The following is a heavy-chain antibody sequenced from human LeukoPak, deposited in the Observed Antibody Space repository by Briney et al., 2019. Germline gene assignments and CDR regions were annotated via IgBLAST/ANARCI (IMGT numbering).Heavy chain of an antibody. CDR1: GGSFSGYY. J-gene: IGHJ6*02. CDR2: INHSGST. V-gene: IGHV4-34*01. Sequence: SETLSLTCAVYGGSFSGYYWSWIRQPPGKGLEWIGEINHSGSTNYNPSLKSRVTISVDTSKNQFSLKLSSVTAADTAVYYCARFGANYYYYYGMDVWGQGTTVTVSS. CDR3: ARFGANYYYYYGMDV. D-gene: IGHD3-16*01.